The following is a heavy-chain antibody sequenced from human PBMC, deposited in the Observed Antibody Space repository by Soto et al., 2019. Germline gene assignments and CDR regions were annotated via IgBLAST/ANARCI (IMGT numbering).Heavy chain of an antibody. Sequence: SLRLSCAASGFNFVDFAVRWVRKAPGKGLEWVSGISWNSGSIGYADSVKGRFTISRDNAKNSLYLQMNSLRAEDTALYYCAKGIAVAGPFDYWGQGTLVTVSS. CDR1: GFNFVDFA. V-gene: IGHV3-9*01. CDR2: ISWNSGSI. CDR3: AKGIAVAGPFDY. D-gene: IGHD6-19*01. J-gene: IGHJ4*02.